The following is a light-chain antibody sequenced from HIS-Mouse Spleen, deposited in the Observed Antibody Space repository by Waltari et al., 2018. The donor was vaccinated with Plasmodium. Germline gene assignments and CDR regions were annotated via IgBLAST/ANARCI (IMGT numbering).Light chain of an antibody. J-gene: IGLJ3*02. Sequence: SYELTHPPSVPASPGQTARITCSGDALPKKYAYRYQKKSGQAPVLVIYEDSKRPPGIPERFSGSSSGTMATWTISGAQVEDEADYYCYSTDSSGNHRVFGGGTKLTVL. V-gene: IGLV3-10*01. CDR3: YSTDSSGNHRV. CDR2: EDS. CDR1: ALPKKY.